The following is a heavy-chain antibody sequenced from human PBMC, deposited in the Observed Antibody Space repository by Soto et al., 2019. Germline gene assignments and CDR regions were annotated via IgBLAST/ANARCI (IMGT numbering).Heavy chain of an antibody. J-gene: IGHJ4*02. CDR2: IYGSGGSGST. CDR1: GDSITNGGYY. V-gene: IGHV4-31*03. D-gene: IGHD6-6*01. CDR3: AKDLQGIAARRFDY. Sequence: SETLSLTCTVTGDSITNGGYYWSWIRQHPGKGLEWLGYIYGSGGSGSTLYNPSLKSRITLSVDTSKTQFSLNLSSVTVADTAVYYCAKDLQGIAARRFDYWGQGTLVTVSS.